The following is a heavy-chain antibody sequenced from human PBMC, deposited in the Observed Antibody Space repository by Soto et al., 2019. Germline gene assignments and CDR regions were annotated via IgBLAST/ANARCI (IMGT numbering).Heavy chain of an antibody. D-gene: IGHD3-3*01. Sequence: PGGSLRLSCAASGFTFSSYAMHWVCQAPGKGLEWVAVISYDGSNKYYADSVKGRFTISRDNSKNTLYLQMNSLRAEDTAVYYCARSSTIFGVVIPPPWFDPWGQGTLV. CDR3: ARSSTIFGVVIPPPWFDP. CDR2: ISYDGSNK. CDR1: GFTFSSYA. J-gene: IGHJ5*02. V-gene: IGHV3-30-3*01.